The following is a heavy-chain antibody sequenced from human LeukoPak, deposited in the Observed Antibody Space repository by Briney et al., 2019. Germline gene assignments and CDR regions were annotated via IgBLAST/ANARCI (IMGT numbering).Heavy chain of an antibody. J-gene: IGHJ4*02. CDR3: ARDGASLDGDYYFDY. CDR1: GGSVSSGSYY. V-gene: IGHV4-61*01. Sequence: SETLSLTCIVSGGSVSSGSYYWSWIRQPPGKGLEWIAYIYYSGSTNYNPSLTSRVTISVDTSKNQFSLKLSSVTAADTAVYYCARDGASLDGDYYFDYWGQGTLVTVSS. CDR2: IYYSGST. D-gene: IGHD4-17*01.